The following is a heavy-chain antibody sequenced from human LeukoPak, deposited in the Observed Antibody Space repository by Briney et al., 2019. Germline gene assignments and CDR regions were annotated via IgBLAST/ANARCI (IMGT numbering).Heavy chain of an antibody. V-gene: IGHV4-38-2*02. J-gene: IGHJ3*02. D-gene: IGHD1-26*01. CDR1: AYSISSGYY. CDR3: AGTYSLYDPFDI. CDR2: LYHSGDT. Sequence: SETLSLTCTVSAYSISSGYYWAWIRQPPGRGLEWIGHLYHSGDTYYNPSLKSRVAISVDTSENQFSLKLSSVTAADTAVYYCAGTYSLYDPFDIWDQGTMVTVSS.